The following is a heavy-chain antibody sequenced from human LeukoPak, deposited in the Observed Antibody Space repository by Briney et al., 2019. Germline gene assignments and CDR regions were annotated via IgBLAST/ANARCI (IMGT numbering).Heavy chain of an antibody. Sequence: PSETLSLTCTVSGDSVSRSSYYWTWIRQPPGKGLVWIGYIYYIGSTNYNPSLRSRLTMSVDTSKNQFSMRLSSVIAADTAVYYCARYYDSTGSFDYWGQGTLVTVSS. D-gene: IGHD3-22*01. V-gene: IGHV4-61*01. CDR2: IYYIGST. CDR1: GDSVSRSSYY. CDR3: ARYYDSTGSFDY. J-gene: IGHJ4*02.